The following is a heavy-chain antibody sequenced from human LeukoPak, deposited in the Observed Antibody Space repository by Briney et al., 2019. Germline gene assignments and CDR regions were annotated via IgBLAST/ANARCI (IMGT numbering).Heavy chain of an antibody. CDR2: IYYSGNT. D-gene: IGHD1-1*01. Sequence: SETLSFTCTVSGVSINPYFWTWLRQPPEKGLEWIGHIYYSGNTNYNPSPKRRVAISLDTPKNQFSLKLSSVTAADTAVYYCARGEVHHHTTGRTSASTYYYYYMAVWGKGTTVTVSS. CDR3: ARGEVHHHTTGRTSASTYYYYYMAV. J-gene: IGHJ6*03. V-gene: IGHV4-59*01. CDR1: GVSINPYF.